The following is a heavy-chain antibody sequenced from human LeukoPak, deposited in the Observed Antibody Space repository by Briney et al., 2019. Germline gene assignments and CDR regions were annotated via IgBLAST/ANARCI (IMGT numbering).Heavy chain of an antibody. CDR3: ARDAQRFSARNWFDP. J-gene: IGHJ5*02. CDR2: IIPIFGTV. CDR1: GGTFSSYA. V-gene: IGHV1-69*13. Sequence: SVKVSCKASGGTFSSYAISWVRQAPGQGLEWMGGIIPIFGTVNYAQKFQGRVTITADESTSTAYMELSSLRSEDTAVYYCARDAQRFSARNWFDPWGQGTLVTVSS. D-gene: IGHD3-3*01.